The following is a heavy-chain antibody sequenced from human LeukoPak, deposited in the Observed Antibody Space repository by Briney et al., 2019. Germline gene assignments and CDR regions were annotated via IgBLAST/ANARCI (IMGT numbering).Heavy chain of an antibody. CDR2: ISYSGST. CDR3: ARGGSRSYTSSTLDY. CDR1: GGSISSSSYY. Sequence: SETLSLTCTVSGGSISSSSYYWNWIRQSPGKGLEWIGSISYSGSTNYNPSLKSRVTISIDTSKNRFSLKVSSVTAPDTAMYYWARGGSRSYTSSTLDYWGQGNLVNV. D-gene: IGHD6-6*01. V-gene: IGHV4-61*01. J-gene: IGHJ4*02.